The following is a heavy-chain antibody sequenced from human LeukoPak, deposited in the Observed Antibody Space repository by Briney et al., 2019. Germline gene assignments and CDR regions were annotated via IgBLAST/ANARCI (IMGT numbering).Heavy chain of an antibody. CDR3: AREATDSSFSGFDY. Sequence: GGSLRLSCAASGFTFSSYSVNWVRQAPGKGLEWVSSISSSSSYIYYADSVKGRFTISRDNAKNSLYLQMNSLRAEDTAVYYCAREATDSSFSGFDYWGQGTLVTVSS. D-gene: IGHD6-6*01. CDR1: GFTFSSYS. CDR2: ISSSSSYI. V-gene: IGHV3-21*01. J-gene: IGHJ4*02.